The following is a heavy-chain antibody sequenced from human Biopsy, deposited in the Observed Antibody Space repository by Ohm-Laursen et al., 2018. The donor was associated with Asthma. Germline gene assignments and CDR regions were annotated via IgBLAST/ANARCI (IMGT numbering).Heavy chain of an antibody. J-gene: IGHJ6*02. V-gene: IGHV1-69*13. CDR3: ARCQVGYSSGWSLLLKKIYYSGMDV. CDR2: IMTVFGTT. CDR1: GGTFSNFA. D-gene: IGHD6-19*01. Sequence: ASVKVSCKAPGGTFSNFAISWVRQAPGQGLEWLGGIMTVFGTTNYGQKFQGRVTITADESTSTAYMEVTSLRSEDTATYYCARCQVGYSSGWSLLLKKIYYSGMDVWGQGTAVTVSS.